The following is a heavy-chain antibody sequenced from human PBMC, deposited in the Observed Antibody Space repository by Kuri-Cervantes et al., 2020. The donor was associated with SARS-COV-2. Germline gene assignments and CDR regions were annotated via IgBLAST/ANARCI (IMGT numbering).Heavy chain of an antibody. D-gene: IGHD3-10*01. Sequence: GSLRLSCAVYGGSFSGYYWSRIRQPPGKGLEWIGEINHSGSTNYNPSLKSRVTISVDTSKNQFSLKLSSVTAADTAVYYCARDEASSGAFDIWGQGTMVTVSS. J-gene: IGHJ3*02. CDR2: INHSGST. V-gene: IGHV4-34*01. CDR1: GGSFSGYY. CDR3: ARDEASSGAFDI.